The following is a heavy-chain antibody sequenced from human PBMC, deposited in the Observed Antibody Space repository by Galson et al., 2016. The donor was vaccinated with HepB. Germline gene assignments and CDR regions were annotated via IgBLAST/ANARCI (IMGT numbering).Heavy chain of an antibody. CDR1: GDSISSANAF. CDR3: ARLGHCSGVSCYPDSPFYYYGMDV. CDR2: IHYNGST. Sequence: LSLTCTVSGDSISSANAFWSWIRHHPGKGLQWIGYIHYNGSTSSTPSLKNRITMSIDPSKNQFSLKVSSATATDTAVYFCARLGHCSGVSCYPDSPFYYYGMDVWGPGTTVTVSS. J-gene: IGHJ6*02. D-gene: IGHD2-15*01. V-gene: IGHV4-30-4*08.